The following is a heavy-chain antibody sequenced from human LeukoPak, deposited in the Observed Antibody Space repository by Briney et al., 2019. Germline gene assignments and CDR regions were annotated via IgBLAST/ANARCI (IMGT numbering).Heavy chain of an antibody. D-gene: IGHD5-24*01. CDR3: AEPTPEMATKEGYAFDI. Sequence: PGGSLRLSCAASGFTFSSYGMSWVRQAPGKGLEWVSAISDSGGSTYYADSVKGRFTISRDNSKNTLYLQMNSLRAEDTAVYYCAEPTPEMATKEGYAFDIWGQGTMVTVSS. CDR1: GFTFSSYG. CDR2: ISDSGGST. J-gene: IGHJ3*02. V-gene: IGHV3-23*01.